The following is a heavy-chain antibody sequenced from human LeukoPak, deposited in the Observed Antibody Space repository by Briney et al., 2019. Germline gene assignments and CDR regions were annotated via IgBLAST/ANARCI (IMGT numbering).Heavy chain of an antibody. CDR3: AREQYCSGGSCYWFDP. Sequence: ASVKVSCKASGYTFTSYDINWVRQATGQGLEWMGWMNPNSGNTGYAQKFQGRVTMTRYTSISTAYMELSSLRSEDTAVYYCAREQYCSGGSCYWFDPWGQGTLVTVSS. J-gene: IGHJ5*02. CDR2: MNPNSGNT. CDR1: GYTFTSYD. D-gene: IGHD2-15*01. V-gene: IGHV1-8*01.